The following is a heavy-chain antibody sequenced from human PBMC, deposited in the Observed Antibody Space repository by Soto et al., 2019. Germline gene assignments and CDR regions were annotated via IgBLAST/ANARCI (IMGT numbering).Heavy chain of an antibody. CDR3: ARVQSYYDSSGYYAGDAFDI. V-gene: IGHV1-69*13. D-gene: IGHD3-22*01. CDR1: GGTFSSYA. CDR2: IIPIFGTA. Sequence: GASVKVSCKASGGTFSSYAISWVRQAPGQGLEWMGGIIPIFGTANYAQKFQGRVTITADESTSTAYMELSSLRSEDTAVYYRARVQSYYDSSGYYAGDAFDIWGQGTMVTVSS. J-gene: IGHJ3*02.